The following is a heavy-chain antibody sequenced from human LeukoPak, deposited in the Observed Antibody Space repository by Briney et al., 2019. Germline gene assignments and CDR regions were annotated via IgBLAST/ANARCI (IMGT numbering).Heavy chain of an antibody. CDR3: AREGSSGWSLQKYYYYMDV. D-gene: IGHD6-19*01. Sequence: GASVKVSCKASGYTFTSYGISWVRQAPGQGLEWMGWISAYNGNTNYAQKLQGRVTMTTDTSTSTAYMELRSLRSDDTAVYYCAREGSSGWSLQKYYYYMDVWGKGTTVTVSS. J-gene: IGHJ6*03. CDR2: ISAYNGNT. CDR1: GYTFTSYG. V-gene: IGHV1-18*01.